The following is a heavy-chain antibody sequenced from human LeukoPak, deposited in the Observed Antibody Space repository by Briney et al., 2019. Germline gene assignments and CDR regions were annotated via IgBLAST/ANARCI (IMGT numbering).Heavy chain of an antibody. Sequence: GASVKVSCKASGYTFTSYGISWVRQAPGQGLEWMGWISAYNGNTNYAQTLQGRVTMTPDTSTSTAYMELRSLRSDDTAVYYCARSPLYYDYVWGSYRQGYFDYWGQGTLVAVSS. CDR1: GYTFTSYG. V-gene: IGHV1-18*01. CDR2: ISAYNGNT. D-gene: IGHD3-16*02. J-gene: IGHJ4*02. CDR3: ARSPLYYDYVWGSYRQGYFDY.